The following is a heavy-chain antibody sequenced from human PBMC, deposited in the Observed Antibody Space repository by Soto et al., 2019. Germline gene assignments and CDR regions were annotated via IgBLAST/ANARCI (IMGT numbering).Heavy chain of an antibody. J-gene: IGHJ4*02. CDR2: IYTSGDT. V-gene: IGHV4-4*07. D-gene: IGHD6-19*01. Sequence: PSETLSLTCSVSGDSISSYYWSWIRQPAGKGLEWIGRIYTSGDTNYNPSLKSRVTMSVDTSKNHFSLKVSSVTAADTAVYYCAREYTKTVDGPTPFYFDYWGQGTLVTVSS. CDR3: AREYTKTVDGPTPFYFDY. CDR1: GDSISSYY.